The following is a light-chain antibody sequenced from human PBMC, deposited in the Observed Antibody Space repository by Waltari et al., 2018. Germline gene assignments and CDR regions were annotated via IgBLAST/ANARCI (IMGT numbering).Light chain of an antibody. Sequence: IVMTQSPATLSVSPGESATLPCRASQSIGSNLAWYQQKPGQAPRLLIYDATTRDTDIAARFSGSGSGTEFTLTISSLQSEDFAVYFCQQYRDWPRTFGHGTKVETK. CDR2: DAT. CDR3: QQYRDWPRT. J-gene: IGKJ1*01. CDR1: QSIGSN. V-gene: IGKV3-15*01.